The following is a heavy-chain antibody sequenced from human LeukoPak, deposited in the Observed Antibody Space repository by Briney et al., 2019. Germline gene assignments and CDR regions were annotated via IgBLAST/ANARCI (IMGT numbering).Heavy chain of an antibody. J-gene: IGHJ4*02. CDR2: ICYSGST. CDR1: GGSFSGYY. D-gene: IGHD1-26*01. V-gene: IGHV4-34*01. CDR3: AKSGGYGLIDY. Sequence: PSETLSLTCAVYGGSFSGYYWSWIRQPPGKGLEWIGNICYSGSTYYNASLQSRVTISIDTSKNQFSLRLNSVTAADTAMYYCAKSGGYGLIDYWGQGTLVTASS.